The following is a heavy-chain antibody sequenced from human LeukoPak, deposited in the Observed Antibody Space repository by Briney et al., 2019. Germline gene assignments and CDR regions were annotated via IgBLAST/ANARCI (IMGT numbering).Heavy chain of an antibody. CDR1: GGSFSGYY. Sequence: SETLSLTCAVYGGSFSGYYWSWIRQPPGEGLEWIGEINHSGSTNYNPSLKSRVTISVDTSKNQFSLKLSSVTAADTAVYYCARDRRRGYSYGFYYYYGMDVWGQGTTVTVSS. V-gene: IGHV4-34*01. D-gene: IGHD5-18*01. J-gene: IGHJ6*02. CDR2: INHSGST. CDR3: ARDRRRGYSYGFYYYYGMDV.